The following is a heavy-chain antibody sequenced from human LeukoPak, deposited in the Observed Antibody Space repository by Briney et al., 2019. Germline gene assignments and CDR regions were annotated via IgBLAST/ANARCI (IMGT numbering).Heavy chain of an antibody. CDR3: AREDDISGYNFDN. D-gene: IGHD3-22*01. CDR1: GFTFSSYE. V-gene: IGHV3-48*03. Sequence: PGGSLRLSCAASGFTFSSYEMHWVRQAPGKGLEWVSYISTSGSPIYYADSVKGRFTISRDNARNSLYLQMNSLRAEDTAVYYCAREDDISGYNFDNWGQGTLVTVSS. CDR2: ISTSGSPI. J-gene: IGHJ4*02.